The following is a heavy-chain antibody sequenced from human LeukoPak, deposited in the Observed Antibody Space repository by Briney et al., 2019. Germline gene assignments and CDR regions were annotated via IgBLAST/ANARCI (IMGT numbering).Heavy chain of an antibody. J-gene: IGHJ4*02. CDR3: ARHKTPRSSGYYY. Sequence: SETLSLTCTVSGGSISGYYWNWIRQPPGKGLEWIGSIYHSGSTYYNPSLKSRVTISVDTSKNQFSLKLSSVTAADTAVYYCARHKTPRSSGYYYWGQGTLVTVSS. CDR2: IYHSGST. V-gene: IGHV4-59*08. CDR1: GGSISGYY. D-gene: IGHD3-22*01.